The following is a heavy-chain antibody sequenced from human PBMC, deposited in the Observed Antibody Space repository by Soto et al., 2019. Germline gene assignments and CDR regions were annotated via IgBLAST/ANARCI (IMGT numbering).Heavy chain of an antibody. Sequence: GGSLRLSCAASGFTFSSYAMSWVRQAPGKGLEWVSAISGSGGSTYYADSVKGRFTISRDNSKNTLYLQMNSLRAEETAVYYCAKDHGYSTGDNWFDPWGRGTLVTVSS. CDR3: AKDHGYSTGDNWFDP. D-gene: IGHD6-25*01. J-gene: IGHJ5*02. CDR2: ISGSGGST. V-gene: IGHV3-23*01. CDR1: GFTFSSYA.